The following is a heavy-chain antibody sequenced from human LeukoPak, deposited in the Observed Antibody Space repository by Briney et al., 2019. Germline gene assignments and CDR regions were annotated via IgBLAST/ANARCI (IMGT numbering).Heavy chain of an antibody. CDR1: GGSISSSSHY. CDR2: IHYSGGS. CDR3: AKHESLIAFDI. Sequence: PSETLSLTCTVSGGSISSSSHYWGWTRQPPGKGLEWIASIHYSGGSNYNPSLKSRVTISVDTSKNQVSLKVRSVTAADTAVYYCAKHESLIAFDIWGQGTMVTVSS. V-gene: IGHV4-39*01. J-gene: IGHJ3*02.